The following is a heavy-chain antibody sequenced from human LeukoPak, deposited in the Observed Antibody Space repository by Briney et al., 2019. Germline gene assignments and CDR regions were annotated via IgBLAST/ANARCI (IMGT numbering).Heavy chain of an antibody. CDR1: GGSISSGGYY. V-gene: IGHV4-31*03. J-gene: IGHJ4*02. CDR2: IYYSGST. CDR3: ARTGYSSGWYFDY. D-gene: IGHD6-19*01. Sequence: SETLSLTCTVSGGSISSGGYYWSWIRQHPGKGLEWIGYIYYSGSTYYNPSLKSRVTISVDTSKNQFSLKLSSVTAADTAVYYCARTGYSSGWYFDYWGQGTLVTVSS.